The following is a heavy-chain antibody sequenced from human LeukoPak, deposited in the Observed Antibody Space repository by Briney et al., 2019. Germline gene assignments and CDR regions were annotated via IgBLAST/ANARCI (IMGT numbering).Heavy chain of an antibody. V-gene: IGHV3-23*01. J-gene: IGHJ4*02. Sequence: GGSLRLSCAVSGITLSNYGMSRVRQAPGKGLEWVAGLSGSGGGTNYADSVQGRFTISRDNPKNTLYLQMNSLRAEDTAIYYCARWGHSDYDSFPTKFDCWGQGTLVTVSS. D-gene: IGHD5-12*01. CDR3: ARWGHSDYDSFPTKFDC. CDR2: LSGSGGGT. CDR1: GITLSNYG.